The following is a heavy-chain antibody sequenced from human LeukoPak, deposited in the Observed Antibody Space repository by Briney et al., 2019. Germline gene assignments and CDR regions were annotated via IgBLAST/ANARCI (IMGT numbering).Heavy chain of an antibody. Sequence: GGSLTLSXAASGFTSSGYWMHWARQSPGKGLVWVACINGDGSDTRHADSVDGRFTISKDNAKNTLYLQMNSLRVEDTAVYYCARDPRNKGFDPWGQGTLVTVSS. CDR1: GFTSSGYW. D-gene: IGHD1/OR15-1a*01. CDR2: INGDGSDT. V-gene: IGHV3-74*01. J-gene: IGHJ5*02. CDR3: ARDPRNKGFDP.